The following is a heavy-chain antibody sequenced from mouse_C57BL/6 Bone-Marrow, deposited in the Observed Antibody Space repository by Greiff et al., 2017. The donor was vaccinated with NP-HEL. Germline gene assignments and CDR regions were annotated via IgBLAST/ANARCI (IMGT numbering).Heavy chain of an antibody. J-gene: IGHJ4*01. CDR2: IDPENGDT. CDR3: TGTVVALYYYAMDY. Sequence: EVQLQQSGAELVRPGASVKLSCTASGFNIKDDYMPWVKQRPEQGLEWIGWIDPENGDTEYASKFQGKATITADTSSNTAYLQLSSLTSEDTAVYYCTGTVVALYYYAMDYWGQGTSVTVSS. CDR1: GFNIKDDY. V-gene: IGHV14-4*01. D-gene: IGHD1-1*01.